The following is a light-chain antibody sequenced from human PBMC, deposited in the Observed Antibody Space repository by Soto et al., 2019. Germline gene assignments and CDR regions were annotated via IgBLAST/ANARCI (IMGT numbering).Light chain of an antibody. J-gene: IGLJ2*01. CDR2: GNS. Sequence: QSVLTQPPSVSGSPGQRVTISCTGSSSNIGAGYDVHWYQQLPGTAAKLLIYGNSNRPSGVPDRFSGSKSGTSASLAITGLQAEDEADHYCQSYDSSLSAVVFGGGTKLTVL. V-gene: IGLV1-40*01. CDR3: QSYDSSLSAVV. CDR1: SSNIGAGYD.